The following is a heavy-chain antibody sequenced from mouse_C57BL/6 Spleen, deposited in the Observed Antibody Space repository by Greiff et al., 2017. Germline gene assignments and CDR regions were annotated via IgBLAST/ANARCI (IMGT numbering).Heavy chain of an antibody. CDR1: GYTFTSYW. J-gene: IGHJ4*01. D-gene: IGHD1-1*01. CDR3: AIGGYYGDAMDY. Sequence: QVQLQQPGAELVTPGASVTVSCKASGYTFTSYWMHWVKQRPGQGLEWIGMIHPSDSAPNYNQKFKGKATLTVDKSSSTAYMQLSSLTSEDSALDYWAIGGYYGDAMDYWGQGTSVTVSS. V-gene: IGHV1-74*01. CDR2: IHPSDSAP.